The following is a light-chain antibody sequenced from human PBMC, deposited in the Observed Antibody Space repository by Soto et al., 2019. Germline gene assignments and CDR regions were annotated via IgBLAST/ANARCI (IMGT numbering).Light chain of an antibody. CDR3: QQYSSSPPEFT. V-gene: IGKV3-20*01. CDR1: QSVSSNH. CDR2: GAS. Sequence: EIVLTQSPGTLSVSPGERVTLSCRASQSVSSNHLAWYQQRPGQAPRLLIFGASYRATGIPDRFSGSGSGTDFTLTISRLEPEDFAVYYCQQYSSSPPEFTFGRGTKVDSK. J-gene: IGKJ3*01.